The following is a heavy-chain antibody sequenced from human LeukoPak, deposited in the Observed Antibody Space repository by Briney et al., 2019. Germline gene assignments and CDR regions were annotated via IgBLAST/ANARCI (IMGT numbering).Heavy chain of an antibody. Sequence: RTSETLSLTCSVSGGSITNNYWSWIRQLPGKGLEWIGYTYYNGSTNYNPSLKSRVTISVDTSKTQFSLKLSSVTAADTAVYYCARTYYDILTGYYMPLDVWGQGTTVTVSS. D-gene: IGHD3-9*01. CDR1: GGSITNNY. V-gene: IGHV4-59*08. CDR2: TYYNGST. CDR3: ARTYYDILTGYYMPLDV. J-gene: IGHJ6*02.